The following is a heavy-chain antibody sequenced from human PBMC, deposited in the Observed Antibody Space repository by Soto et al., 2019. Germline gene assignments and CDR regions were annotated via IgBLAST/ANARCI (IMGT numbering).Heavy chain of an antibody. CDR1: GGSISSGGYY. CDR3: ARGPNYSNHEVGWFDP. J-gene: IGHJ5*02. D-gene: IGHD4-4*01. Sequence: QVQLQESGPGLVKPSQTLSLTCTVSGGSISSGGYYWSWIRQHPGKGLEWIGYIYYSGSTYYNPSLKSRVTISVDTSKNQFSLKLSSVTAADTAVYYCARGPNYSNHEVGWFDPCGQGTLVTVSS. V-gene: IGHV4-31*03. CDR2: IYYSGST.